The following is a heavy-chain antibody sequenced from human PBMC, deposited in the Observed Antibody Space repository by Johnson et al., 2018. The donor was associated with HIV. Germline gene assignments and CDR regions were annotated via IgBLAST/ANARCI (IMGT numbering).Heavy chain of an antibody. CDR3: ARGLAYCGGDCSPDAFDI. Sequence: VQLVESGGGLVQPGGSLRLSCVASGFTVGTKYMSWVRQAPGQGLEWVAGRNWNGGSTYYADSVQGRFPISRDNAKHSLYLQMNSLRAEDTAVYYCARGLAYCGGDCSPDAFDIWGQGTMVTVSS. V-gene: IGHV3-66*01. D-gene: IGHD2-21*02. CDR1: GFTVGTKY. J-gene: IGHJ3*02. CDR2: RNWNGGST.